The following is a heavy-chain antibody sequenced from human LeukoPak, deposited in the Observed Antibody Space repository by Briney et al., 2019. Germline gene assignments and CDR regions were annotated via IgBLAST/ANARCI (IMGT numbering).Heavy chain of an antibody. Sequence: ASVKVSCKASGYTFTKYTIHWVRQAPGQRLRWMGWIIAGNGNPRYSQNFQGRVTFTRDTSATTAYMELSSLKFEDTAVYYCARDSGTEEGWFDPWGQGTLVTVSS. CDR3: ARDSGTEEGWFDP. V-gene: IGHV1-3*01. CDR1: GYTFTKYT. J-gene: IGHJ5*02. CDR2: IIAGNGNP.